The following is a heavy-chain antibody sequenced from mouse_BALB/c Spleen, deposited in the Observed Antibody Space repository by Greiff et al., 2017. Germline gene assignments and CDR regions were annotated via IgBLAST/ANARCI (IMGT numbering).Heavy chain of an antibody. CDR1: GYSITSGYY. D-gene: IGHD2-14*01. V-gene: IGHV3-6*02. J-gene: IGHJ3*01. CDR3: ARGYRYDPAWFAY. Sequence: EVQRVESGPGLVKPSQSLSLTCSVTGYSITSGYYWNWIRQFPGNKLEWMGYISYDGSNNYNPSLKNRISITRDTSKNQFFLKLNSVTTEDTATYYCARGYRYDPAWFAYWGQGTLVTVSA. CDR2: ISYDGSN.